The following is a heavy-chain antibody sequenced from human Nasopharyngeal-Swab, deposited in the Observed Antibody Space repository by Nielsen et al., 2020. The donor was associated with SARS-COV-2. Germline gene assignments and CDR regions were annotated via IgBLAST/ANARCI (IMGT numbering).Heavy chain of an antibody. CDR1: GFTFSSYD. CDR3: ARLYYYDSSGYYYDYYYGMDV. J-gene: IGHJ6*02. V-gene: IGHV3-48*03. CDR2: LSSSGITI. Sequence: SLKISCAASGFTFSSYDMNWVRHAPGKGLECFSYLSSSGITIYYADSVKGRFTISRDNAKNSLYLQMNSLRAEDTAVYYCARLYYYDSSGYYYDYYYGMDVWGQGTTVTVSS. D-gene: IGHD3-22*01.